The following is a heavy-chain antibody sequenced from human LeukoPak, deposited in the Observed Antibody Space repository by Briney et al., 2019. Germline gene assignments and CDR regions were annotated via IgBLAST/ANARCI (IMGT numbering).Heavy chain of an antibody. CDR3: ARAAPAGYYYFMDV. CDR2: INPYSGDT. D-gene: IGHD2-15*01. Sequence: GASVKVSCKASGYTFTGYHIHWVRQAPGQGLEWMGRINPYSGDTNFAQKFQGRVTMTRDTSITTAHMDLSSLTPDDTAVYFCARAAPAGYYYFMDVWGKGTTVTVSS. J-gene: IGHJ6*03. V-gene: IGHV1-2*06. CDR1: GYTFTGYH.